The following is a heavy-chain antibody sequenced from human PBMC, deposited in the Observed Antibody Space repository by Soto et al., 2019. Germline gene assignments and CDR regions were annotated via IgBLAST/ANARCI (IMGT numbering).Heavy chain of an antibody. CDR3: ARVFPLLPFPFDI. CDR1: GFTFSSYW. V-gene: IGHV3-7*01. Sequence: GGSLRLSCAASGFTFSSYWMSWVRQAPGKGLEWVANIKQDGSEKYYVDSVKGRFTISRDNAKNSLYLQMNSLRAEDTAVYYCARVFPLLPFPFDIWGQGTMVTVSS. D-gene: IGHD1-26*01. CDR2: IKQDGSEK. J-gene: IGHJ3*02.